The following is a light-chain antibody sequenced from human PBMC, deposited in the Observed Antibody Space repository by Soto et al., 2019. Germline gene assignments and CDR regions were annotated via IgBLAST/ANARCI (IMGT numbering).Light chain of an antibody. CDR2: EGT. Sequence: QSALTQPASVSGSPGQSITISCTATSSDVGNSNFVSWYQHHPGKAPKLMIYEGTKLSSGVSNRFSGSKSGNTASLTISGLQAEDEADYYCCSYAGRTAWVFGGGTKRTVL. CDR3: CSYAGRTAWV. V-gene: IGLV2-23*01. J-gene: IGLJ3*02. CDR1: SSDVGNSNF.